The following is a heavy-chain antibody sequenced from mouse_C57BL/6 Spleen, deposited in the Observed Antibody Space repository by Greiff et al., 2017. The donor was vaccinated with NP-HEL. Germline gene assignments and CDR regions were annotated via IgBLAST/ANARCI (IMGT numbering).Heavy chain of an antibody. J-gene: IGHJ2*01. CDR1: GFTFSDYG. V-gene: IGHV5-17*01. D-gene: IGHD2-2*01. CDR3: ARGDLLWFFDD. CDR2: ISSGSSTL. Sequence: EVKLMESGGGLVKPGGSLKLSCAASGFTFSDYGMHWVRQAPEKGLEWVAYISSGSSTLYYVDTVKGRFTISRDNAKNTRFLQMTSLRSEDTAMYYCARGDLLWFFDDWGQGTTLTVSS.